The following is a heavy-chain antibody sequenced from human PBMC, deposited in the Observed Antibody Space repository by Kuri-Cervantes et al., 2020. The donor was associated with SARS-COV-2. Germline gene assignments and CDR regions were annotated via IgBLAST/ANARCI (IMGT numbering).Heavy chain of an antibody. CDR2: ISYDGSNK. Sequence: GGSLRLSCAASGFTFSSYGMHWVRQAPGKGLEWVAVISYDGSNKYYADSVKGRFTISRDNSKNTLYLQMNSLRAEDTAVYYCASRRFRITHHWGQGTLVTVSS. V-gene: IGHV3-30*03. J-gene: IGHJ5*02. CDR3: ASRRFRITHH. CDR1: GFTFSSYG. D-gene: IGHD3-16*01.